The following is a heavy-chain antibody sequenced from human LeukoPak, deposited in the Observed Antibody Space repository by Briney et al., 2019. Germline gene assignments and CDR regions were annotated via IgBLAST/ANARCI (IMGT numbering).Heavy chain of an antibody. J-gene: IGHJ5*02. D-gene: IGHD1-26*01. CDR1: GYTFTNYY. CDR3: ARDNSVGETAWWFDP. CDR2: INPSGGST. V-gene: IGHV1-46*01. Sequence: ASVKVSCKASGYTFTNYYIHWVRQAPGQGLECMGIINPSGGSTSYAQKFQGRVTMTRDMSTSTVYMELSSLRSEDTAVYYCARDNSVGETAWWFDPWGQGTLVTVSS.